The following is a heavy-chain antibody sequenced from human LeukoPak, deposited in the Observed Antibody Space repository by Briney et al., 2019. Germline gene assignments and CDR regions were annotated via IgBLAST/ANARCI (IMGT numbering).Heavy chain of an antibody. D-gene: IGHD5/OR15-5a*01. CDR3: ARGVYGDYYYMDV. CDR2: IIPILGIA. Sequence: ASVKVSCKASGGTFSSYTISWVRQAPGQGLEWMGRIIPILGIANYAQKFQGRVTITADKSTSTAYMELSSLRSEDTAVYYCARGVYGDYYYMDVWGKGTTVTVSS. J-gene: IGHJ6*03. CDR1: GGTFSSYT. V-gene: IGHV1-69*02.